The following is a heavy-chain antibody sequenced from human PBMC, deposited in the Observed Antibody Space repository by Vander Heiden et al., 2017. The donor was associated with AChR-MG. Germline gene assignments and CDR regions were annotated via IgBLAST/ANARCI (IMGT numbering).Heavy chain of an antibody. V-gene: IGHV4-31*03. CDR1: GGSISSGGYY. CDR2: IYYSGST. CDR3: ARDTHVPVPAAPTYGMDV. J-gene: IGHJ6*02. Sequence: QVQLQESGPGLVKPSQTLSLTCTVSGGSISSGGYYWSWIRQHPGKGLEWIGYIYYSGSTYYNPSLNSRVTISVDTSKNQFSLKLSSVTAADPAVYYCARDTHVPVPAAPTYGMDVWGQGTTVTVSS. D-gene: IGHD2-2*01.